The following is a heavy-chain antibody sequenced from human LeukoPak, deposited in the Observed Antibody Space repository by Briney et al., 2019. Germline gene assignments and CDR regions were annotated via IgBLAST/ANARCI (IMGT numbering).Heavy chain of an antibody. CDR1: GYTFTSYD. V-gene: IGHV1-8*03. CDR2: MNPNSGNT. D-gene: IGHD5-18*01. J-gene: IGHJ4*02. CDR3: ARGQRGYSYGYLIDY. Sequence: ASVKASCKASGYTFTSYDINWVRQATGQGLEWMGWMNPNSGNTGYAQKFQGRVTITRNTSISTAYMELSSLRSEDTAVYYCARGQRGYSYGYLIDYWGQGTLVTVSS.